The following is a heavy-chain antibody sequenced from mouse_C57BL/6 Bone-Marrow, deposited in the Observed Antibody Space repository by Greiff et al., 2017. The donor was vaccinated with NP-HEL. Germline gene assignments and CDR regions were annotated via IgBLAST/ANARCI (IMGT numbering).Heavy chain of an antibody. CDR2: ISSGSSTI. J-gene: IGHJ1*03. CDR1: GFTFSDYG. D-gene: IGHD1-1*01. Sequence: EVQLVESGGGLVKPGGSLKLSCAASGFTFSDYGMHWVRQAPEKGLEWVAYISSGSSTIYYAATVKGRVTISRDNAKNPLFLQMTSLRSEDTAMYYCANYYGSSCYFDVWGTGTTVTVSS. V-gene: IGHV5-17*01. CDR3: ANYYGSSCYFDV.